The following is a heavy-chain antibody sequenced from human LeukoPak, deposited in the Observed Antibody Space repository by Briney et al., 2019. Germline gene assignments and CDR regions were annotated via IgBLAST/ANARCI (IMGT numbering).Heavy chain of an antibody. CDR2: IYHSGST. D-gene: IGHD5-18*01. CDR1: GGSISSGGYY. J-gene: IGHJ3*02. Sequence: SETLSLTCTVSGGSISSGGYYWSWIRQPAGKGLEWIGSIYHSGSTYYNPSLKSRVTISVDTSKNQFSLKLSSVTAADTAVYYCARVKLSYGPRDAFDIWGQGTMVTVSS. CDR3: ARVKLSYGPRDAFDI. V-gene: IGHV4-39*07.